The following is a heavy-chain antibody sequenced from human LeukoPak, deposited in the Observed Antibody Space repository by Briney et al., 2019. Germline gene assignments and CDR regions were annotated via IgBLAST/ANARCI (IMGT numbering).Heavy chain of an antibody. J-gene: IGHJ4*02. D-gene: IGHD6-19*01. Sequence: ASVKVSCKASGYTFTGHYMHWVRQAPGQGLEWMGWINHNSGGTNYAQKFQGRVTMTRDTSISTAYMELSRLTSDDTAVYYCARDIRSGWWYDYWGQGTLVTVSS. CDR3: ARDIRSGWWYDY. CDR1: GYTFTGHY. CDR2: INHNSGGT. V-gene: IGHV1-2*02.